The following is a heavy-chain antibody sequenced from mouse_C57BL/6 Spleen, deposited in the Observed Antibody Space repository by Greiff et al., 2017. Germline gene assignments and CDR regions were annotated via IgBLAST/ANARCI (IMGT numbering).Heavy chain of an antibody. D-gene: IGHD1-1*01. Sequence: VQLQQSGPELVKPGASVKISCKASGYTFTDYYINWVKQRPGQGLEWIGWIFPGSGSTYYNEKFKGKATLTVDKSSSTAYMLLSRLTSEDSAVYFCARGITVGYYFDSWGQGTTLPVSS. V-gene: IGHV1-75*01. J-gene: IGHJ2*01. CDR2: IFPGSGST. CDR3: ARGITVGYYFDS. CDR1: GYTFTDYY.